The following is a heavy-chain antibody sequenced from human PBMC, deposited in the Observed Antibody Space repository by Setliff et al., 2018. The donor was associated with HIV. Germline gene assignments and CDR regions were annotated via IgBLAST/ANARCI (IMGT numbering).Heavy chain of an antibody. V-gene: IGHV3-23*01. Sequence: SCKASGGTLSSYAMSWVRQAPGKGLEWVSAISGSGSSTYYADSVKGRFTISRDNSKNTLYVQMNSLRDEDTAVYYCARADYGDFVEYWGRGTLVTVSS. D-gene: IGHD4-17*01. CDR2: ISGSGSST. J-gene: IGHJ4*02. CDR3: ARADYGDFVEY. CDR1: GGTLSSYA.